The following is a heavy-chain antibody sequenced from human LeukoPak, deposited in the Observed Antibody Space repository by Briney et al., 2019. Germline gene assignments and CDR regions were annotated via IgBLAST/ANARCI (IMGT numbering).Heavy chain of an antibody. CDR1: GFSLSTSGVG. CDR3: AHSSGGGSKVDAFDI. Sequence: SGPTLVKPTQTLTLTCTFSGFSLSTSGVGVGWIRQPPGKALEWLALIYWNDDKRYSPSLRSRLTITQDTSKNQVVLTMTNMDPVDTATYYCAHSSGGGSKVDAFDIWGQGTMVTVSS. J-gene: IGHJ3*02. D-gene: IGHD2-15*01. V-gene: IGHV2-5*01. CDR2: IYWNDDK.